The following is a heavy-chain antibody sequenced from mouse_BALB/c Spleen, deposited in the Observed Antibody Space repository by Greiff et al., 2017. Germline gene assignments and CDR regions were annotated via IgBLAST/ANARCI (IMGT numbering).Heavy chain of an antibody. V-gene: IGHV5-6-5*01. Sequence: EVKLVESGGGLVKLGGSLKLSCAASGFTFSSYAMSWVRQTPEKRLEWVASISSGGSTYYPDSVKGRFTISRDNARNILYLQMSSLRSEDTAMYYCARGGVLRLRAMDYWGQGTSVTVSS. D-gene: IGHD1-2*01. CDR3: ARGGVLRLRAMDY. CDR1: GFTFSSYA. J-gene: IGHJ4*01. CDR2: ISSGGST.